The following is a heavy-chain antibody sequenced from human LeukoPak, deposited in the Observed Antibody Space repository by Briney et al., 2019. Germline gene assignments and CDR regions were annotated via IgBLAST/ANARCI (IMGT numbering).Heavy chain of an antibody. CDR1: GDSISSGSYY. D-gene: IGHD4-23*01. Sequence: PSQTLSLTCTVSGDSISSGSYYWSWIRQSAGKGLEWIGRIYIRGTTTYNPSLKSRVTISVDTSKNQFSLKLSSVTAADTAVYYCARGQVTPDYWGQGTLVTVSS. CDR2: IYIRGTT. CDR3: ARGQVTPDY. V-gene: IGHV4-61*02. J-gene: IGHJ4*02.